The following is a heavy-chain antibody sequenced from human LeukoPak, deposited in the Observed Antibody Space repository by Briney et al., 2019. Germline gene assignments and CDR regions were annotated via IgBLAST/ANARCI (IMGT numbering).Heavy chain of an antibody. CDR2: ISYDGSNK. D-gene: IGHD6-19*01. V-gene: IGHV3-30*19. J-gene: IGHJ3*02. CDR1: GFTFSSYG. CDR3: ASLIAVAGFDAFDI. Sequence: GGSLRLSCAASGFTFSSYGMHWVRQAPGKGLEWVAVISYDGSNKYYADSVKGRFTISRDNSKNTLYLQMNSLRAEDTAVYYCASLIAVAGFDAFDIWGQGTMVTVSS.